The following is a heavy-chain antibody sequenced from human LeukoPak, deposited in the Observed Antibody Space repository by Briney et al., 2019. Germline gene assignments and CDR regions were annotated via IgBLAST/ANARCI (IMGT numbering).Heavy chain of an antibody. V-gene: IGHV1-69*06. Sequence: GASVKVSCKASGGTFSSYAISWVRQAPGQGLEWMGGIIPIFGTANYAQKFQGRVTITADKSTSTAYMELSSLRSEDTAVYYCARGSRIAVAGTDYWGQETLVTVSS. CDR1: GGTFSSYA. J-gene: IGHJ4*02. CDR2: IIPIFGTA. CDR3: ARGSRIAVAGTDY. D-gene: IGHD6-19*01.